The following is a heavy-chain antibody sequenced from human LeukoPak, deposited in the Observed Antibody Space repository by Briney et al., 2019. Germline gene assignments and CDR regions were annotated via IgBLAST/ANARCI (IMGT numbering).Heavy chain of an antibody. CDR2: ISNSDGST. CDR1: GFTFSSYA. CDR3: ARTLFYYDSSGYSYYFDY. J-gene: IGHJ4*02. V-gene: IGHV3-23*01. Sequence: PGGSLRLSCAASGFTFSSYAMSWVRQAPGKGLEWVSTISNSDGSTYYADSVKGRFSISRDNSENTLYLQMNSLGAEDTAVYYCARTLFYYDSSGYSYYFDYWGQGTLVTVSS. D-gene: IGHD3-22*01.